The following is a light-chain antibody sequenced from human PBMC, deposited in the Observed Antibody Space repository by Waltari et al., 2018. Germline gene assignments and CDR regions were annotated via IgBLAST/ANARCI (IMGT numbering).Light chain of an antibody. Sequence: DIVLTQSPATLSLSPGDAGTLSCRARQDISTELAWYQPRPGQAPRLLMYDVFNRATGIPPRFSGSGSGTDFTLTISGLEPEDLAVYFCQQRSLWPRTFGPGTKVEI. V-gene: IGKV3-11*01. J-gene: IGKJ1*01. CDR1: QDISTE. CDR2: DVF. CDR3: QQRSLWPRT.